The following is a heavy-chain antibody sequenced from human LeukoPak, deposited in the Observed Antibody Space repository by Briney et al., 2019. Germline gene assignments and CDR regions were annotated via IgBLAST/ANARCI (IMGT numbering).Heavy chain of an antibody. CDR3: ARDFRVTVTTLNY. V-gene: IGHV3-21*01. J-gene: IGHJ4*02. CDR2: ISSSSSYI. Sequence: PGGSLRLSCAASGFTFSSYSMNWVRQAPGKGLEWVSSISSSSSYIYYADLVKGRFTISRDNAKNSLYLQMNSLRAEDTAVYYCARDFRVTVTTLNYWGQGTLVTVSS. D-gene: IGHD4-17*01. CDR1: GFTFSSYS.